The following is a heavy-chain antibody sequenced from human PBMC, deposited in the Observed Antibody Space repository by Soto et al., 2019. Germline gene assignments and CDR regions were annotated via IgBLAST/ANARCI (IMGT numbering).Heavy chain of an antibody. V-gene: IGHV1-69*13. D-gene: IGHD2-2*01. CDR2: IIPIFGTA. J-gene: IGHJ4*02. Sequence: SVKVSCKASGGTSSSYAISWVLQAPGQGLEWMGGIIPIFGTANYAQKFQGRVTITADESTSTAYMELSSLRSEDTAVYYCARMPVRPRGPSYFDYWGQGTLVTVSS. CDR1: GGTSSSYA. CDR3: ARMPVRPRGPSYFDY.